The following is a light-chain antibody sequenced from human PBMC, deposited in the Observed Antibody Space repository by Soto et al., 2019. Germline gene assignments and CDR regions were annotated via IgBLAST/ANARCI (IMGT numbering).Light chain of an antibody. J-gene: IGLJ3*02. CDR3: SSYTSSSTRV. CDR1: SSDVGGYNY. Sequence: QSALTQPASVSGSPGQSITISCTGTSSDVGGYNYVSWYQQHPGKAPKPMIYYVSNRPSGISNRFSGSNSGNTASLTISGLQAEDEADYYCSSYTSSSTRVFGGGTKLTVL. V-gene: IGLV2-14*01. CDR2: YVS.